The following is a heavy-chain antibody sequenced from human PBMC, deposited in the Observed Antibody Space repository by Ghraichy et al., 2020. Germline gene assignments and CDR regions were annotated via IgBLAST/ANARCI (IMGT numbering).Heavy chain of an antibody. V-gene: IGHV1-2*02. Sequence: ASVKVSCKASGYTFTDYYLHWVRQAPGQGLEWMGCLNPNSGGTKFAQKFQGRVTMTRDTSISTAYLELSGLRSDDTAVYYCARNLADFYYGSGSYGFHYYGVDVWGQGTTVTVSS. CDR2: LNPNSGGT. J-gene: IGHJ6*02. CDR1: GYTFTDYY. CDR3: ARNLADFYYGSGSYGFHYYGVDV. D-gene: IGHD3-10*01.